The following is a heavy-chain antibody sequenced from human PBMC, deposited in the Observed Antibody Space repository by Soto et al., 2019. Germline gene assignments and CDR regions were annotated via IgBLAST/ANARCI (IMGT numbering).Heavy chain of an antibody. CDR1: GFTFSSYG. Sequence: GVSLRLSCAASGFTFSSYGMHWVRQAPGKGLEWVAVIWYDGSNKYYADSVKGRFTISRDNSKNTLYLQMNSLRAEDTAVYYCARSQSYSGSYYQLYYYYGMDVWGQGTTVTVSS. CDR3: ARSQSYSGSYYQLYYYYGMDV. CDR2: IWYDGSNK. V-gene: IGHV3-33*01. J-gene: IGHJ6*02. D-gene: IGHD3-10*01.